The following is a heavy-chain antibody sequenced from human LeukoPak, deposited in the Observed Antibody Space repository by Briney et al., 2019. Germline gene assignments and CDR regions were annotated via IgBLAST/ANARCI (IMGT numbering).Heavy chain of an antibody. D-gene: IGHD2-8*01. Sequence: SETLSPTCSVSDASISSYFWSWIRQPPGRGLEWIGHIYSSGSTYYNPSLKSRVTVSMEPSRNQFSLKLASVTAADTGMYYCAIAESVTAFDIWGQGTMVTVSS. V-gene: IGHV4-4*09. J-gene: IGHJ3*02. CDR1: DASISSYF. CDR3: AIAESVTAFDI. CDR2: IYSSGST.